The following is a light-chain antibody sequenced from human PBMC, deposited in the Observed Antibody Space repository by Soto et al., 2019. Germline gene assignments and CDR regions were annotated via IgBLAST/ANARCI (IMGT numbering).Light chain of an antibody. J-gene: IGKJ1*01. V-gene: IGKV1-39*01. CDR3: HQTAANPWT. CDR2: AAS. Sequence: DIQMTHSPSSLSASVGDRVTITCRASQNIGVYLNWYQKKPGKAPKLLIHAASSLHSGVPSTFSGSGSGTDFALTISSLQPEDFATYYCHQTAANPWTFAQGTKVEIX. CDR1: QNIGVY.